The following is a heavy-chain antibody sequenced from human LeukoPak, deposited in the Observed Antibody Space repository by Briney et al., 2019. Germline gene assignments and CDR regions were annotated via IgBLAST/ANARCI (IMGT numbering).Heavy chain of an antibody. CDR1: GGTFSSYA. D-gene: IGHD3-10*01. Sequence: GASVKVSCKASGGTFSSYAISWVRQAPGQGLEWMGGIIPIFGTANYAQKFQGRVTITADESTSTAYMELSSLRSEDTAVYYCARGWFGEHRPDAFDIWGQGTMVTVSS. J-gene: IGHJ3*02. CDR3: ARGWFGEHRPDAFDI. V-gene: IGHV1-69*13. CDR2: IIPIFGTA.